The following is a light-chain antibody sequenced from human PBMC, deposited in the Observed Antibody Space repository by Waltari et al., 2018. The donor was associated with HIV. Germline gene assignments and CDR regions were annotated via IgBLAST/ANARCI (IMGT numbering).Light chain of an antibody. J-gene: IGLJ1*01. Sequence: QSALTQPRSVSGSPGQSVTISCTGTSSDVGGYNYVSWYQQHPSKAPKLMIYDVSKRPSGGPDRFSGSKSGNTASLTIFGLQAEDEAEYYCCSYAGSYTYVFGTGTKVTVL. CDR2: DVS. CDR1: SSDVGGYNY. CDR3: CSYAGSYTYV. V-gene: IGLV2-11*01.